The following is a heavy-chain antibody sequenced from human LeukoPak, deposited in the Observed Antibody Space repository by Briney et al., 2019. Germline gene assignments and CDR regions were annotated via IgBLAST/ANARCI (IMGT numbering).Heavy chain of an antibody. CDR1: GYTFTGYY. D-gene: IGHD1-14*01. V-gene: IGHV1-2*02. CDR2: INPDSGGS. J-gene: IGHJ4*02. Sequence: VASVKVSCKASGYTFTGYYMHWVRQAPGQGPEWMGWINPDSGGSEYGQKFQGRVTFTSDTSSTTIYMEVRSLKSDDTAVYYCARDMTGGIWARATSFDHWGQGTLVTVSS. CDR3: ARDMTGGIWARATSFDH.